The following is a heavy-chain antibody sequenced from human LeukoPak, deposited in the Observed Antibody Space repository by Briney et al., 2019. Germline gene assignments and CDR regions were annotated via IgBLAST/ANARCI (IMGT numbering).Heavy chain of an antibody. D-gene: IGHD4-17*01. CDR1: GFTFSSYW. CDR3: ARGANYGDYYPLYYFDS. Sequence: GGSLRLSCAASGFTFSSYWMSWVRQAPGKGLEWVANIRQDGSERYYLDSVKGRFTISRDNAKKSLYLQMNTLTGEDTAVYYCARGANYGDYYPLYYFDSWGQGTLVTVSS. CDR2: IRQDGSER. J-gene: IGHJ4*02. V-gene: IGHV3-7*01.